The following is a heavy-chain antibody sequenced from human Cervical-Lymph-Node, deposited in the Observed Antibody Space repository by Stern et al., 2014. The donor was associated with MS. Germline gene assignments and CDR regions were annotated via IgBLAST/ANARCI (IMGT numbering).Heavy chain of an antibody. CDR3: ARQTTAWASDV. CDR1: GYKFSIYW. D-gene: IGHD1-14*01. CDR2: IYPGDSG. V-gene: IGHV5-51*01. J-gene: IGHJ4*02. Sequence: MQLVQSGAELIRPGESLKISCKGSGYKFSIYWIAWVRQMPGKGLEWMGIIYPGDSGYSPSFQGQVTMSADKSTSTAYLQWSSLNASDTAMYFCARQTTAWASDVWGQGTLVTVSS.